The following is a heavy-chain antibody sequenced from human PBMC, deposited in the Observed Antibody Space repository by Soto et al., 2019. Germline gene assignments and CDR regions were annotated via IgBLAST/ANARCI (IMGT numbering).Heavy chain of an antibody. V-gene: IGHV1-69*13. CDR2: IIPIFGTA. CDR3: AREVYSSGYCH. D-gene: IGHD3-22*01. CDR1: GGTFSSYA. Sequence: SVKVSCKASGGTFSSYAISWVRQAPGQGLEWMGGIIPIFGTANYAQKFQGRVTITADGSTSTAYMELSSLRSEDTALYYSAREVYSSGYCHWGKGTLVTVSS. J-gene: IGHJ4*02.